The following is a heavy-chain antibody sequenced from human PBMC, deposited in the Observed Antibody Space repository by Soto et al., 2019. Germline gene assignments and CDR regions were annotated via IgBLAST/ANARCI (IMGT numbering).Heavy chain of an antibody. V-gene: IGHV4-59*01. CDR3: AREGYDFGPFDY. CDR2: ISYSGTT. CDR1: GGSLSSYY. J-gene: IGHJ4*02. D-gene: IGHD3-3*01. Sequence: SETLSLTCTVSGGSLSSYYWSWIRRPPGMGLEWIASISYSGTTNYNSSLKSRVTISIDTSKNQFSLKFNSVTAADTAVYYCAREGYDFGPFDYWGQGALVTVSS.